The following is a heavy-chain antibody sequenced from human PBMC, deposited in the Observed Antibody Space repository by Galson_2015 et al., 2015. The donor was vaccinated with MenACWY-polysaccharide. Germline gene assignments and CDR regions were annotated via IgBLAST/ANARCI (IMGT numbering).Heavy chain of an antibody. CDR3: ARRLDYRDDAFDI. J-gene: IGHJ3*02. CDR1: GYSFTSYW. V-gene: IGHV5-51*01. D-gene: IGHD4-11*01. Sequence: QSGAEVTKPGESLKISCTGSGYSFTSYWIGWVRQMPGKGLEWMGIIYPGDSDTRYSPSFQGQVTISADKSISTAYLQWSSLKASDTAMYYCARRLDYRDDAFDIWGQGTMVTVSS. CDR2: IYPGDSDT.